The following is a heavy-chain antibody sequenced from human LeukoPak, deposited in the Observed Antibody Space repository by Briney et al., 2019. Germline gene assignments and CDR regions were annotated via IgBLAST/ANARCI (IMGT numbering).Heavy chain of an antibody. CDR3: ARGPRRFLEWLYYYYGMDV. D-gene: IGHD3-3*01. CDR1: GYTFTSYD. V-gene: IGHV1-8*01. J-gene: IGHJ6*02. Sequence: GASVKVSCKASGYTFTSYDINWVRQATGQGLEWMGWMNPNSGNTGYAQKFQGRVTMTRNTSISTAYMEVSSLRSEDTAVYYCARGPRRFLEWLYYYYGMDVWGQGTTVTVSS. CDR2: MNPNSGNT.